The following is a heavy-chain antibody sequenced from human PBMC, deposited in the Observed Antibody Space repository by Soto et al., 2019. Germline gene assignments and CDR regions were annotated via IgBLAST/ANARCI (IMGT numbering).Heavy chain of an antibody. CDR2: IYYSGIT. D-gene: IGHD5-18*01. CDR1: GGSISSSSYY. Sequence: SETLSLTCTVSGGSISSSSYYWGWIRQPPGKGLEWIGSIYYSGITYYNPSLKSRVTISVDTSKNQFPLKLSSVTAADTAVYYCACIFSGGYGYGFYYYGMDVWGQGTTVT. J-gene: IGHJ6*02. V-gene: IGHV4-39*01. CDR3: ACIFSGGYGYGFYYYGMDV.